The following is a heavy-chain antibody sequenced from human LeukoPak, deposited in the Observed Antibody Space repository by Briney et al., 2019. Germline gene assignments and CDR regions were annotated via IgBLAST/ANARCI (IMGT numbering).Heavy chain of an antibody. CDR3: ARDPPFIIGTTFFDY. Sequence: PGGSLRLSCAASGFTLNRHWMYWVRQAPGKGLEWVANIKQDGSETFYVDSVKGRFTISRDNAKNSLYLQMNSLRAEDTAVYYCARDPPFIIGTTFFDYWGQGTLVTVSS. CDR2: IKQDGSET. D-gene: IGHD1-20*01. J-gene: IGHJ4*02. CDR1: GFTLNRHW. V-gene: IGHV3-7*01.